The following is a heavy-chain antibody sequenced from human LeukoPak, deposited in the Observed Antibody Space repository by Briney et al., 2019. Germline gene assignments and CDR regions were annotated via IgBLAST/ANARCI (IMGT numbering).Heavy chain of an antibody. V-gene: IGHV3-48*01. D-gene: IGHD2-21*02. Sequence: GGSLRLSCAASGFTFNAFGMNWVRQAPGKGLEWVSYIGTTSGAIYYADSVKGRFTISRGSAKNSLYLQMNSLRAEDTAVCYCARFRTWGDKAFDYWGQGTLVTVSS. CDR2: IGTTSGAI. CDR1: GFTFNAFG. J-gene: IGHJ4*02. CDR3: ARFRTWGDKAFDY.